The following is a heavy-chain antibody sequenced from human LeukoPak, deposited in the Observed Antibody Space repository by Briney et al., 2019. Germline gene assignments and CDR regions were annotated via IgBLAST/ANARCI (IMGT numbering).Heavy chain of an antibody. CDR3: ATESEYYDSSGYSYYFDY. V-gene: IGHV1-18*01. Sequence: ASVKVSCKASGYTFTSYGISWVRQAPGQGLEWMGWISTYNGNTNYAQKLQGRVTMTTDTSTSTAYMELRSLRSDDTAVYYCATESEYYDSSGYSYYFDYWGQGTLVTVSS. D-gene: IGHD3-22*01. CDR1: GYTFTSYG. J-gene: IGHJ4*02. CDR2: ISTYNGNT.